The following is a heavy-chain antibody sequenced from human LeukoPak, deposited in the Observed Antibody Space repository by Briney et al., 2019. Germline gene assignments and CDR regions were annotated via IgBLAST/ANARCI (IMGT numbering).Heavy chain of an antibody. CDR2: INHSGST. CDR3: ARDSKSTADAFDI. V-gene: IGHV4-34*01. D-gene: IGHD5/OR15-5a*01. J-gene: IGHJ3*02. CDR1: GGSFSGYY. Sequence: SETLSLTCAVYGGSFSGYYWSWIRQPPGKGLEWIGEINHSGSTNYNPSLKSRVNISVDKSKNQLSLKVISVTAADTAMYYCARDSKSTADAFDIWGQGTMVTVSS.